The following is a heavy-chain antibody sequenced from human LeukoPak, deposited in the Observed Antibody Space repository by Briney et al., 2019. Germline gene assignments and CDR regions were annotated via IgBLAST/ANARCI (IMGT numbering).Heavy chain of an antibody. CDR1: GYTFTSHA. V-gene: IGHV1-3*01. Sequence: ASVKVSCKASGYTFTSHAMHWVRQAPGQRLEWMGWINAGNGNTKYSQKFQGRVTITRDTSASTAYMELSSLRSEDTAVYYCARDDVWDDFWSGYSLFDPWGQGTLVTVSS. D-gene: IGHD3-3*01. CDR3: ARDDVWDDFWSGYSLFDP. J-gene: IGHJ5*02. CDR2: INAGNGNT.